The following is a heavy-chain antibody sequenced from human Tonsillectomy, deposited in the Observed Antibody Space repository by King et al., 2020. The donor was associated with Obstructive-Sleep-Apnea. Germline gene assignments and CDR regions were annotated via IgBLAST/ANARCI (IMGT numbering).Heavy chain of an antibody. CDR3: ARELGMHWVR. J-gene: IGHJ4*02. CDR1: VCAISNINYS. D-gene: IGHD1-26*01. CDR2: IYYSGST. Sequence: LSLTFCSCVCAISNINYSSALHRQPPGKGLEWIGSIYYSGSTYYNPSLKSRVTISVDTSKNQVSLKLTSVTAADTAVYYCARELGMHWVRWGQGTLVTVSS. V-gene: IGHV4-39*07.